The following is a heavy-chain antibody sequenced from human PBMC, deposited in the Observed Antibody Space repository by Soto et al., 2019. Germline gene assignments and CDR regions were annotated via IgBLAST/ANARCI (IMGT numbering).Heavy chain of an antibody. CDR2: ITPISGTA. Sequence: QVQLVQSGAEVKKPGSSVKVSCKASGGTFSSNAISWVRQAPGQGLEWMGGITPISGTANYAQKFQGRVTITADESTSTAYMELRSLRSEDTAVYYCAREGHITMIVRGAFDLWGQGTMVTVSS. V-gene: IGHV1-69*01. CDR1: GGTFSSNA. J-gene: IGHJ3*01. D-gene: IGHD3-22*01. CDR3: AREGHITMIVRGAFDL.